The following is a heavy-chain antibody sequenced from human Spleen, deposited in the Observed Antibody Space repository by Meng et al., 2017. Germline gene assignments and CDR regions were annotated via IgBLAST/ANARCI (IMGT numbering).Heavy chain of an antibody. CDR2: ISYTGST. Sequence: SETLSLTCTVSGGSISSYYLSWIRQPAGKGLEWIGYISYTGSTNYNPSLQSRVTISVDTSKNQFSLKLSSVTAADTAVYYCARSSGFEDWFDPWGQGTLVTVSS. J-gene: IGHJ5*02. D-gene: IGHD6-19*01. V-gene: IGHV4-59*01. CDR3: ARSSGFEDWFDP. CDR1: GGSISSYY.